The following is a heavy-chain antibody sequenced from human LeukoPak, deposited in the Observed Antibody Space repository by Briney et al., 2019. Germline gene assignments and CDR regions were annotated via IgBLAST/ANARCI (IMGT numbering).Heavy chain of an antibody. CDR3: AREYYYASGTYWNWFDP. V-gene: IGHV3-66*01. J-gene: IGHJ5*02. CDR1: GFTVSSNY. D-gene: IGHD3-10*01. Sequence: GGSLRLSCAASGFTVSSNYMSWVRQPPGKGLEWVSVIYSGGSTYYADSVRDRFTISRDNSKNTVYLQMNSLRAEDTAVYHCAREYYYASGTYWNWFDPWGQGTLVTVSS. CDR2: IYSGGST.